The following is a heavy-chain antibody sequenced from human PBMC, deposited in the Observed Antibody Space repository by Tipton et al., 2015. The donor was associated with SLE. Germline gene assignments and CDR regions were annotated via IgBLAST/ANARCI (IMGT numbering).Heavy chain of an antibody. V-gene: IGHV4-31*03. Sequence: TLSLTCTVSGGSISSGGYYWSWIRQHPGKGLEWIGYIYYSGSTYYNPSLKSRVIISVDTSKNQFSLQLSSVTAGDTAVYYCARGRGGRRYWYFDLWGRGTLVTVSS. D-gene: IGHD1-26*01. CDR3: ARGRGGRRYWYFDL. CDR2: IYYSGST. J-gene: IGHJ2*01. CDR1: GGSISSGGYY.